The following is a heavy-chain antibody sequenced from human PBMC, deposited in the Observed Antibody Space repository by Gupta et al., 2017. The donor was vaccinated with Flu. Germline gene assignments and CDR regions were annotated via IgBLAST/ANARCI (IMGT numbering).Heavy chain of an antibody. CDR2: ISNFNENT. V-gene: IGHV1-18*01. J-gene: IGHJ4*02. Sequence: QVQLVQSGAEVKRPGASVKVSCKMSINTFNSYGISWVRQAPGQGLEWVGWISNFNENTNYGQRFQGRATMTTDTSTRTAYMELRSLRIDDTAVYYCARDLGIMEAGYYFDYWGQGTQVTVSS. CDR1: INTFNSYG. D-gene: IGHD1-26*01. CDR3: ARDLGIMEAGYYFDY.